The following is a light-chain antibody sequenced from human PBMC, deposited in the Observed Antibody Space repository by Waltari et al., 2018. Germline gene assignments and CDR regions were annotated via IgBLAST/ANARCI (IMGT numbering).Light chain of an antibody. V-gene: IGLV2-14*03. Sequence: QSALTQPASVSGSPGQSITISCTGTSSDVGGYNFVSWYQQHPGKVPKLIIYDVTNRPSGVSKRFSGSKSGNTASLTISGLQAEDEADYYCSSYTTSSTYVFGTGTKVTVL. CDR2: DVT. CDR3: SSYTTSSTYV. J-gene: IGLJ1*01. CDR1: SSDVGGYNF.